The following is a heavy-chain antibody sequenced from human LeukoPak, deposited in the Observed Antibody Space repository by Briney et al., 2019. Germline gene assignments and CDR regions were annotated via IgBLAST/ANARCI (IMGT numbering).Heavy chain of an antibody. CDR2: IYYSGST. CDR3: ARVLGYDSSGYYYYMYV. D-gene: IGHD3-22*01. CDR1: GGSISSYY. V-gene: IGHV4-59*01. Sequence: SETLSLTCTVSGGSISSYYWSWIRQPPGKGLEWIGYIYYSGSTNYNPSLKSRVTISVDTSKNQFSLKLSSVTAADTAVYYCARVLGYDSSGYYYYMYVWGKGTTVTVSS. J-gene: IGHJ6*03.